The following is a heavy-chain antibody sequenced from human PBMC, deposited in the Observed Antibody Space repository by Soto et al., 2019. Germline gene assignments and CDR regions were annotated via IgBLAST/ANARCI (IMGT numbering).Heavy chain of an antibody. V-gene: IGHV4-31*03. CDR3: ASGTFNDISFDS. CDR1: GGSIDTGGFY. J-gene: IGHJ4*02. D-gene: IGHD2-21*01. Sequence: QVQLQESGPGLVKPSQTLTLTCSVSGGSIDTGGFYWSWARQLPGKVLQWIGYIYYTGAAYYNPALKSRVVISLDTSANQFSLSLTSPTAADTAVYYCASGTFNDISFDSWGQGRLVTVSS. CDR2: IYYTGAA.